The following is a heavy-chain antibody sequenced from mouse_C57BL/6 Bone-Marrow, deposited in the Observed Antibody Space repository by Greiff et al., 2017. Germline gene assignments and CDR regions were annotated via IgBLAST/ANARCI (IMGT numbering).Heavy chain of an antibody. CDR1: GYTFTSYW. CDR3: ARSTSLYSNFDY. Sequence: QVQLQQPGAELVMPGASVKLSCKASGYTFTSYWMHWVKQRPGQGLEWIGEIDPSDSYTNYNRKFKGKSTLTVDKSSSTAYMQLSSLTSEDSAVYYCARSTSLYSNFDYWGQGTTLTVSS. D-gene: IGHD2-5*01. CDR2: IDPSDSYT. J-gene: IGHJ2*01. V-gene: IGHV1-69*01.